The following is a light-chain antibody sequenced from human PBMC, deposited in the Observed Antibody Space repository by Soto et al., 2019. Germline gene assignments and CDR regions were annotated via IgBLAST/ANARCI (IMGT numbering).Light chain of an antibody. CDR1: NIGRKG. CDR3: QVWDSTSDHVV. V-gene: IGLV3-21*01. CDR2: YDS. J-gene: IGLJ2*01. Sequence: SYELTQPPSVSVAPGKTATMTCGGNNIGRKGVHWYQQKPGQAPVLVIYYDSDRPSGIPERFSGSNSGNTATLTIGGVEAGDEADYYCQVWDSTSDHVVFGGGTKLTVL.